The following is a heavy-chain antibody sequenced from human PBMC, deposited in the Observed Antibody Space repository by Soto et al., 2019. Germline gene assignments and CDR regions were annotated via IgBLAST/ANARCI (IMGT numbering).Heavy chain of an antibody. V-gene: IGHV1-69*06. CDR2: SIPIFGTA. J-gene: IGHJ6*02. CDR1: GGTFSSYA. CDR3: ARVSNLDRYYYYGMDV. Sequence: QVQLVQSGAEVKKPGSSVKVSCKASGGTFSSYAISWVRQAPGQGLEWMGWSIPIFGTANYAQKFQGRVTSTADKSTSTAYMGLSSLRSEDTAVYYCARVSNLDRYYYYGMDVWGQGTTVTVSS. D-gene: IGHD4-4*01.